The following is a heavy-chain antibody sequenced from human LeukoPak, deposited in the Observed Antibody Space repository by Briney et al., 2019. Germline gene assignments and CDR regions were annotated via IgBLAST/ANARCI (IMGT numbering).Heavy chain of an antibody. V-gene: IGHV3-74*01. Sequence: GGSLRLSCAASGFTFSSYWMHWVRHAPGKGLGWVSRINSDGSSTSYADSVKGRFTISRDNAKNTLYLQMNSLRAEDTAVYYCASGAAAGNHYYYYGMDVWGKGTTVTVSS. CDR2: INSDGSST. CDR1: GFTFSSYW. D-gene: IGHD6-13*01. CDR3: ASGAAAGNHYYYYGMDV. J-gene: IGHJ6*04.